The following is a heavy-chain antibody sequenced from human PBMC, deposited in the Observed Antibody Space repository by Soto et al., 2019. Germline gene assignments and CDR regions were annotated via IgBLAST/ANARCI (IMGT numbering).Heavy chain of an antibody. CDR2: IYSGGSI. V-gene: IGHV4-39*01. CDR3: ERHNTGYASTWLFDY. Sequence: EPLSLTWTDSGGCISTTSNYWGWIRQPPGKGLQWIGSIYSGGSIFYNPSLKSRVTISVDTSKNQFSLTLTSVTAADTAVYFCERHNTGYASTWLFDYWGQGTLVTVSS. J-gene: IGHJ4*02. CDR1: GGCISTTSNY. D-gene: IGHD2-2*01.